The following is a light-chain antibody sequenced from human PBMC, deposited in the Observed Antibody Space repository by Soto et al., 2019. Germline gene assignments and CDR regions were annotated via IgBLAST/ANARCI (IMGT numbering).Light chain of an antibody. CDR3: QQRSNWPVT. CDR2: DAY. Sequence: EIVLTQSPATLSLSPGERATLSCRASQSVSTYLAWYQQKPSQTPRLLIYDAYNRATGIPTRYSGNGSGTNFTLSFSILEPDDFAVYYCQQRSNWPVTFGPGTKVDIK. CDR1: QSVSTY. V-gene: IGKV3-11*01. J-gene: IGKJ3*01.